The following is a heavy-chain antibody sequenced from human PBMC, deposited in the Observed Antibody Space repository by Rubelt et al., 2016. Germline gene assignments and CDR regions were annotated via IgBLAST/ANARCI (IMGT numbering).Heavy chain of an antibody. D-gene: IGHD6-19*01. CDR2: INHSGST. CDR3: ARHVPPYSSGWYYFDY. V-gene: IGHV4-34*01. J-gene: IGHJ4*02. Sequence: SWIRQPPGKGLEWIGEINHSGSTYYNPSLKSRVTISVDTSKSQFSLKLSSVTAADTAVYYCARHVPPYSSGWYYFDYWGQGTLVTVSS.